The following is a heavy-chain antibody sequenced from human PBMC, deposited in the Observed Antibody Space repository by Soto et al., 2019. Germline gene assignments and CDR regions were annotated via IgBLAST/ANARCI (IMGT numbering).Heavy chain of an antibody. Sequence: QVQLQQWGAGLLKPSETLSLTCAVYGGSFSGYYWSWIRQPPGKGLEWIGEISHSGSTNYNPSLKSRVPISVDTSKNQFSLKLSSVTAADTAVYYCARGRRMLPGKSNYFDYWGQGTLVTVSS. D-gene: IGHD3-9*01. CDR1: GGSFSGYY. J-gene: IGHJ4*02. CDR3: ARGRRMLPGKSNYFDY. CDR2: ISHSGST. V-gene: IGHV4-34*01.